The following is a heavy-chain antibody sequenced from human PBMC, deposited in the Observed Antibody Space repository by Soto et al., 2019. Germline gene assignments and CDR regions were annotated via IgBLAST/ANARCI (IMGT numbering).Heavy chain of an antibody. J-gene: IGHJ4*02. V-gene: IGHV4-39*01. CDR1: GGSISSSSYY. CDR2: IYYSGST. D-gene: IGHD4-17*01. Sequence: WETLSLTCTVSGGSISSSSYYWGWIRQPPGKGLEWIGSIYYSGSTYYNPSLKSRVTISVDTSKNQFSLKLSSVTAADTAVYYCARHLYGDYPSAPLDYWGQGTLVTVSS. CDR3: ARHLYGDYPSAPLDY.